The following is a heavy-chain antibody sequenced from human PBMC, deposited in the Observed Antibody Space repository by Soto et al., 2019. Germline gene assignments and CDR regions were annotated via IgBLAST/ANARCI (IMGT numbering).Heavy chain of an antibody. V-gene: IGHV3-33*01. J-gene: IGHJ4*02. CDR1: GFTFRHYA. CDR3: ARSMRDAYNPLDY. Sequence: PGGSLRLSCGTSGFTFRHYAMHWVRQAPGKGLEWVASIWFNGDTKYYADSVKGRFTISRDNSRDTVSLQMDSLRAEDTALYFCARSMRDAYNPLDYWGQGALVTVSS. D-gene: IGHD1-1*01. CDR2: IWFNGDTK.